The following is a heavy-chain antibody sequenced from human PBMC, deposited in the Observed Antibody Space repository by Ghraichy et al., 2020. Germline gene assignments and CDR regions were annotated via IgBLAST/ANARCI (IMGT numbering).Heavy chain of an antibody. CDR2: ISGSGGST. Sequence: GGSLRLSCAASGFTFSSYAMSWVRQAPGKGLEWVSAISGSGGSTYYADSVKGRFTISRDNSKNTLYLQMNSLRAEDTAVYYCAKGAAYCGGDCYSGVFDYWGQGTLVTVSS. D-gene: IGHD2-21*02. CDR1: GFTFSSYA. CDR3: AKGAAYCGGDCYSGVFDY. V-gene: IGHV3-23*01. J-gene: IGHJ4*02.